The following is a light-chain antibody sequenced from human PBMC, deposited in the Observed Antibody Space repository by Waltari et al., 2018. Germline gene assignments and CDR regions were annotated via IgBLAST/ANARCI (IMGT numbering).Light chain of an antibody. J-gene: IGKJ4*01. CDR3: QNKSRYPPSP. CDR2: QTS. CDR1: ENINSW. V-gene: IGKV1-5*03. Sequence: DVHLTQSPSTLSAYVGERVTITCRASENINSWWAWYQQKQGKAPKLLIFQTSGLKSGVSFRFGGSGSGTEFTLTTKIRRPRNVEKNICQNKSRYPPSPFGGGPGWRSN.